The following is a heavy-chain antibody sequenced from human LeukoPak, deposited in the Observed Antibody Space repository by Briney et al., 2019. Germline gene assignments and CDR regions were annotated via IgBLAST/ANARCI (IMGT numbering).Heavy chain of an antibody. V-gene: IGHV3-33*01. Sequence: GTSLRLSCAASGFTFSNFFMHWVRQAPGKGLEWVALIWYDGSKTYYVDSVKGRFTISRDNSKDTVYLQMNSPRAEDTAVYHCARARLGTVTGYHFDYWGQGIPVTVSS. CDR1: GFTFSNFF. J-gene: IGHJ4*02. D-gene: IGHD3-9*01. CDR2: IWYDGSKT. CDR3: ARARLGTVTGYHFDY.